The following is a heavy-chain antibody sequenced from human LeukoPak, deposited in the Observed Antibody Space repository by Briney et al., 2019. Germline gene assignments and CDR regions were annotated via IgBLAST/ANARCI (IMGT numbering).Heavy chain of an antibody. J-gene: IGHJ4*02. Sequence: GRSLRLSCAASGFSFSNYGMHWVRQAPGKGLEWVAVIWYDGSNKYYADSVKGRFTISRDNAKKSLYLQMNSLRAEDTALYYCARDKSNYFFDYWGQGTLVTVSS. V-gene: IGHV3-33*01. CDR1: GFSFSNYG. CDR2: IWYDGSNK. D-gene: IGHD4-11*01. CDR3: ARDKSNYFFDY.